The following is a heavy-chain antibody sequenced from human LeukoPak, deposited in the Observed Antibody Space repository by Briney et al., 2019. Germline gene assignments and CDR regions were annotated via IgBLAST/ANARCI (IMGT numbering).Heavy chain of an antibody. Sequence: PSETLSLTCTVSNGSISSSSAYWGWIRQPPGKGLEWIGSIYYSKNTYYNPSLKGRVTISVDTSKNQFSLKLSSVTAADTAVYYCARLGGATAAGFVKVFQHWGQGTLVTVSS. V-gene: IGHV4-39*07. D-gene: IGHD6-13*01. J-gene: IGHJ1*01. CDR2: IYYSKNT. CDR1: NGSISSSSAY. CDR3: ARLGGATAAGFVKVFQH.